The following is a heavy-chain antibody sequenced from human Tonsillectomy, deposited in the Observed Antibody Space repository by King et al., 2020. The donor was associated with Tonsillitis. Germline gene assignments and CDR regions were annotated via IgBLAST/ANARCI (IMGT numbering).Heavy chain of an antibody. CDR2: IYHSGIT. Sequence: QLQESGPGLAKPSETLSLTCAVSGYSISSGHFWGWIRQPPGKGLEWIGSIYHSGITYYNPSLKSRVSISVDTSNNHFSLRLSSLTAADTAVYYCARDPRFDPWGHGTLVTVSS. V-gene: IGHV4-38-2*02. CDR1: GYSISSGHF. J-gene: IGHJ5*02. CDR3: ARDPRFDP.